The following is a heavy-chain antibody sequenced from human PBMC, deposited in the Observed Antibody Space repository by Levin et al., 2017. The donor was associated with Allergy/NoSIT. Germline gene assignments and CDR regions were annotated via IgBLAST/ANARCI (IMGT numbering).Heavy chain of an antibody. CDR3: AAYISLVRGVTKYYFDY. V-gene: IGHV1-18*01. Sequence: ASVKVSCKASGYTFISYGFSWVRQAPGQGLEWMGWISAHNGNTNYAQNLQGRVTMTTDTSTSTAYMELRSLRSDDTAVYYCAAYISLVRGVTKYYFDYWGQGTLVTVSS. CDR2: ISAHNGNT. CDR1: GYTFISYG. J-gene: IGHJ4*02. D-gene: IGHD3-10*01.